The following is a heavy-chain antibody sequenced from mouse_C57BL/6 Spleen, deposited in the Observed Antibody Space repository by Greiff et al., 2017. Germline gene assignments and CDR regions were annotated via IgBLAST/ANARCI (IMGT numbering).Heavy chain of an antibody. Sequence: QVQLKESGPELVKPGASVKISCKASGYAFSSSWMNWVKQRPGKGLEWIGRIYPGDGDTNYNGKFKGKATLTADKSSSTAYMQLSSLTSEDSAVYFCAREPNYYGSEDFDYWGQGTTLTVSS. J-gene: IGHJ2*01. D-gene: IGHD1-1*01. V-gene: IGHV1-82*01. CDR1: GYAFSSSW. CDR3: AREPNYYGSEDFDY. CDR2: IYPGDGDT.